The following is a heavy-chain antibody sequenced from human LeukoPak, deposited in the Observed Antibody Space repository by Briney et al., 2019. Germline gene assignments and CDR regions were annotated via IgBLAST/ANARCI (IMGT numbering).Heavy chain of an antibody. CDR1: GFTFRNHW. J-gene: IGHJ5*02. Sequence: AGGSLRLSCAASGFTFRNHWMTWVRQAPGKGLEWVANINQRGSEIYYVDSVRGRFTISRENAKNSLYLQMNSLRAGDTAVYYCARGVHDYYDSTGDNWFDPWGQGTLVTVSS. V-gene: IGHV3-7*01. D-gene: IGHD3-22*01. CDR3: ARGVHDYYDSTGDNWFDP. CDR2: INQRGSEI.